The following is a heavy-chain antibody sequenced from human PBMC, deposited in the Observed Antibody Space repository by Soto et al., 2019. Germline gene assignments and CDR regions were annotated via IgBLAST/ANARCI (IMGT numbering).Heavy chain of an antibody. CDR1: GFTFSDYY. CDR3: ARDGLLWFGELLNNWFDP. CDR2: ISSSGSTI. D-gene: IGHD3-10*01. Sequence: PGGSLRLSCAASGFTFSDYYMSWIRQAPGKGLEWVSYISSSGSTIYYADSVKGRFTISRDNAKNSLYLQMNSLRAEDTAVYYCARDGLLWFGELLNNWFDPWGQGTLVTVSS. J-gene: IGHJ5*02. V-gene: IGHV3-11*01.